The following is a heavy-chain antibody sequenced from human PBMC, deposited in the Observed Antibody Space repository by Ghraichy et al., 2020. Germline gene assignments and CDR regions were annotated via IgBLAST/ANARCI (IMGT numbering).Heavy chain of an antibody. V-gene: IGHV4-34*01. CDR1: GGSFRGYY. CDR3: ARVMATVTTYRSGSANDY. D-gene: IGHD4-17*01. CDR2: INHSGST. Sequence: SETLSLTCAVYGGSFRGYYWSWIRQPPGKGLEWIGEINHSGSTNYNPSLKSRVTISVDTSKNQFSLKLSSVTAADTAVYYCARVMATVTTYRSGSANDYWGQGTLVTVSS. J-gene: IGHJ4*02.